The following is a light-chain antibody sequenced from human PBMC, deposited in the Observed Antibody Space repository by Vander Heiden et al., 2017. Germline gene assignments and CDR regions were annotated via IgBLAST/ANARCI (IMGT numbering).Light chain of an antibody. J-gene: IGLJ1*01. CDR1: SRDIGGYNY. CDR3: CSYTSSSTLYV. CDR2: DVS. V-gene: IGLV2-14*03. Sequence: QSALTQPAPVSGSPGQSSTISCTGSSRDIGGYNYVSWYQQHPGKAPKLMIQDVSDRPSGVSNRFSGSKSGNTASLTISGLQAEDEADYYCCSYTSSSTLYVFGTGTKVTVL.